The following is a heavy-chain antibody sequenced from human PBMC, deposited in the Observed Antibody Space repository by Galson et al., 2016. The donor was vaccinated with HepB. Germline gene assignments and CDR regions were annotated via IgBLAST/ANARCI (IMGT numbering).Heavy chain of an antibody. Sequence: SLRLSCAASGFTFSDYGMHWVRQAPGKGLESVAVISHDGSNEYYGDSVRGRFTISRDNSKNTFYLQMNSLRADDTAVYYCARDGRQDRGSIFDYWGQGTLVTVSS. D-gene: IGHD6-6*01. J-gene: IGHJ4*02. CDR1: GFTFSDYG. CDR3: ARDGRQDRGSIFDY. V-gene: IGHV3-30*03. CDR2: ISHDGSNE.